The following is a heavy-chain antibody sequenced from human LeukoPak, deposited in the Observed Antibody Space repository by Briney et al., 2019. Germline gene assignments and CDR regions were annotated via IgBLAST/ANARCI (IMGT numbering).Heavy chain of an antibody. J-gene: IGHJ4*02. CDR3: ARVGLAAAGTIDY. V-gene: IGHV1-69*05. CDR1: GGTFSSYA. Sequence: GASVKVSCKASGGTFSSYAISWVRQAPGQGLEWMGGIIPIFGTANYAQRFQGRVTITTDESTGTAYIELSSLRSEDTAVYYCARVGLAAAGTIDYWGQGTLVTVSS. D-gene: IGHD6-13*01. CDR2: IIPIFGTA.